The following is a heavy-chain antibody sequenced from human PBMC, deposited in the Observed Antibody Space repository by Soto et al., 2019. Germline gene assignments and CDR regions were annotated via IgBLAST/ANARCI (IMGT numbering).Heavy chain of an antibody. CDR1: GGTFSSYA. CDR2: IIPIFGTA. D-gene: IGHD3-22*01. J-gene: IGHJ4*02. CDR3: AALTYDSSGYFGYFDY. V-gene: IGHV1-69*13. Sequence: ASVKVSCKASGGTFSSYAISWVRQAPGQGLEWMGGIIPIFGTANYAQKFQGRVTITADESTSTAYMELSSLRSEDTAVYYCAALTYDSSGYFGYFDYWGQGNLVTVSS.